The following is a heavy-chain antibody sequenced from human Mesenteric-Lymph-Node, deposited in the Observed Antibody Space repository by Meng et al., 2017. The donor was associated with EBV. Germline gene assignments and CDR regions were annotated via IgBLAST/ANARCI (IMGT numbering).Heavy chain of an antibody. CDR1: VGSLSSRNW. J-gene: IGHJ4*02. D-gene: IGHD2-21*02. V-gene: IGHV4-4*02. CDR2: IYHSGST. Sequence: GQLQQSGPGVVKPSGTLSLTCAGSVGSLSSRNWWSWVRQPPGKGLEWIGEIYHSGSTNYNPSLKSRVTISVDESKNQFSLRLSSVTAADTAVYYCARVGAYCGGDCYHPRWGQGTLVTVSS. CDR3: ARVGAYCGGDCYHPR.